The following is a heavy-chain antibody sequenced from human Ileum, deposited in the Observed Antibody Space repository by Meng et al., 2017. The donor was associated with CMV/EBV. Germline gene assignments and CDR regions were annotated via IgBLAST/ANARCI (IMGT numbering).Heavy chain of an antibody. CDR3: AKDSGSTAPNALDY. V-gene: IGHV3-23*01. CDR1: AFTFSSLA. D-gene: IGHD4-17*01. Sequence: SAFTFSSLARSWVRQAPGKGLEWVSGISGSGGSTYSANSVKGRFTISRDNSKNTVYLQVDSLRAEDTAVYYCAKDSGSTAPNALDYWGQGTLVTVSS. J-gene: IGHJ4*02. CDR2: ISGSGGST.